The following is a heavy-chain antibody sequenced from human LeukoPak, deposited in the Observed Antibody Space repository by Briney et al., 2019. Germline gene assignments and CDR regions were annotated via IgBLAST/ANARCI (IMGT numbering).Heavy chain of an antibody. CDR1: GDSMSSGTYY. D-gene: IGHD2-2*01. CDR3: AGFCASSTCYNGGTNFAF. V-gene: IGHV4-61*02. J-gene: IGHJ4*02. Sequence: SETLSLTCTVSGDSMSSGTYYWSWVRQPAGKRLEYLGRIFSSGNSNYNPSLKSQVTMSMDTSKNQFSLNLSSVTAADSAVYYCAGFCASSTCYNGGTNFAFWGQGALVTVSS. CDR2: IFSSGNS.